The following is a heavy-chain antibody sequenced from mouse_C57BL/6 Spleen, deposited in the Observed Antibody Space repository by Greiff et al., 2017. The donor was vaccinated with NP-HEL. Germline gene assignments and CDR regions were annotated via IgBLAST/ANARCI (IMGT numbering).Heavy chain of an antibody. CDR3: ARHSLYDYFDY. J-gene: IGHJ2*01. D-gene: IGHD2-3*01. CDR2: ISSGGSYT. CDR1: GFTFSSYG. Sequence: EVQRVESGGDLVKPGGSLKLSCAASGFTFSSYGMTWVRQTPDKRLEWVATISSGGSYTYYPDSVKGRFTISRDNAKNTLYLQMSSLKSEDTAMYYCARHSLYDYFDYWGQGTTLTVSS. V-gene: IGHV5-6*01.